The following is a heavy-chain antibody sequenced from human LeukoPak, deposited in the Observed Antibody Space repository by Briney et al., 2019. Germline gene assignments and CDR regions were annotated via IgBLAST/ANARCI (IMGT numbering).Heavy chain of an antibody. J-gene: IGHJ4*02. D-gene: IGHD6-19*01. V-gene: IGHV3-7*01. CDR3: ARDVGIAVAGGLSNY. Sequence: PGGSLRLSCAASGFTFNNYWMSWVRQAPGKGLEWVANIKQDASEKYYVDSVKGRFTISRDNAKNSLHLQMNSLRAEDTAVYYCARDVGIAVAGGLSNYWGQGTLVTASS. CDR2: IKQDASEK. CDR1: GFTFNNYW.